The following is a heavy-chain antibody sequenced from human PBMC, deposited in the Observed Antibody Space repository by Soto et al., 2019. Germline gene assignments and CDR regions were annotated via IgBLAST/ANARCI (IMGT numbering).Heavy chain of an antibody. J-gene: IGHJ4*02. CDR3: RIDYPYYDILTGYYNVGSPLWVDY. CDR2: ISAYNGNT. V-gene: IGHV1-18*01. CDR1: GYTFTSYG. D-gene: IGHD3-9*01. Sequence: GASVKVSCKASGYTFTSYGISWVRQAPGQGLEWMGWISAYNGNTNYAQKLQGRVTMTTDTSTSTAYMELRSLRSDDTAVYYCRIDYPYYDILTGYYNVGSPLWVDYWGQGTLVTVSS.